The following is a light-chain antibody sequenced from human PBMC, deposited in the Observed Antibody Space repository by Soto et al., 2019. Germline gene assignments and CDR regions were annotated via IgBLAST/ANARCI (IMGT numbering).Light chain of an antibody. CDR3: QQYGSTPLT. Sequence: ESVLTQSPGTLSLSPGERATLSCRASQSVITYFAWYQQKPGQAPMLLIYGASTRATGIPDRYSVSGSWTDFTLTINRLEPEDGAVYYCQQYGSTPLTFGGGTKVEIK. V-gene: IGKV3-20*01. CDR2: GAS. CDR1: QSVITY. J-gene: IGKJ4*02.